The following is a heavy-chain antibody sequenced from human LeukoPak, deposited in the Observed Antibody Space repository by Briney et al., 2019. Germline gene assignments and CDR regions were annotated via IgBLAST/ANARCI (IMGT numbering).Heavy chain of an antibody. J-gene: IGHJ1*01. CDR2: ISADGRST. CDR1: GFTFYNYA. V-gene: IGHV3-43*02. Sequence: RGSLRLSCAASGFTFYNYAIHWVRHVPGKSLEWVSLISADGRSTYSADSVKGRFTISRDNSKSSLYLQMRSLTTEDTAVYYCAKDSGWQLLRAEYFQHWGPGTLVTVSS. CDR3: AKDSGWQLLRAEYFQH. D-gene: IGHD2-15*01.